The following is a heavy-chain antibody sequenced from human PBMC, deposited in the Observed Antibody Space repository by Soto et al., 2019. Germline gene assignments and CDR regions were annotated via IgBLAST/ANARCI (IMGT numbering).Heavy chain of an antibody. J-gene: IGHJ4*02. V-gene: IGHV3-7*05. D-gene: IGHD4-17*01. CDR2: IKEDGSEK. Sequence: PGGSLRLSCAASGFTFSSYWMTWVRQAPGKGLEWVANIKEDGSEKNYVDSVKGRFTISRDNAKNSLYLQMNSLGAEDTAVYYCARTTANDYWGQGTLVTVSS. CDR3: ARTTANDY. CDR1: GFTFSSYW.